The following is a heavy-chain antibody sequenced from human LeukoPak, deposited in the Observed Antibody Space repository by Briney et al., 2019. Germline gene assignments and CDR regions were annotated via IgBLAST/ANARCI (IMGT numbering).Heavy chain of an antibody. Sequence: ASVKVSCKASGYTFTSYAMHWVRQAPGQRLEWMGWINAGNGNTKYSQEFQGRVTITRDTSASTAYMELNSLRSEDMAVYYCARDRGRGYSYGFFDYWGQGTLVTVSS. D-gene: IGHD5-18*01. J-gene: IGHJ4*02. CDR2: INAGNGNT. V-gene: IGHV1-3*03. CDR3: ARDRGRGYSYGFFDY. CDR1: GYTFTSYA.